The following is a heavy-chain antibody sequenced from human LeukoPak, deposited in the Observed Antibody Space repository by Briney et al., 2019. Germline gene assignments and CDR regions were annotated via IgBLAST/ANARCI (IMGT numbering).Heavy chain of an antibody. J-gene: IGHJ4*02. V-gene: IGHV4-34*01. Sequence: SETLSLTCAVYGGSFSGYYWSWIRQPPGKGLEWIGEINRSGSTNYNPSLKSRVTISVDTSKNQFSLKLSSVTAADTAVYYCARGRHSMIVVVITKPFDYWGQGTLVTVSS. CDR1: GGSFSGYY. CDR3: ARGRHSMIVVVITKPFDY. D-gene: IGHD3-22*01. CDR2: INRSGST.